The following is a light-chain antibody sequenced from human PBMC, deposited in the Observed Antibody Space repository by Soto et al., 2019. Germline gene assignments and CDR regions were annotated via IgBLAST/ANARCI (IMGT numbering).Light chain of an antibody. CDR2: DAS. V-gene: IGKV1-5*01. Sequence: DIQMTQSPSTLSASVGDRVTITCRASQDINNWLAWYQQKPGNAPKFLIYDASTLESGVPSRFSGGGSGTEFTLTISSLQPDDSANYYRQQYYSRRTFGQGTKVDIK. CDR3: QQYYSRRT. J-gene: IGKJ1*01. CDR1: QDINNW.